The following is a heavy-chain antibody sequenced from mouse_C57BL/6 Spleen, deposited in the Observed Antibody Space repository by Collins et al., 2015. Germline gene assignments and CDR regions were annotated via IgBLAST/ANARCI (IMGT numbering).Heavy chain of an antibody. CDR3: ARWGNPAMDY. V-gene: IGHV1-69*01. Sequence: QVQLQQPGAELVMPGASVKLSYKASGYTFTSYWMHWVKQRPGQGLEWIGEIDPSDSYTNYNQKFKGKSTLTVDKSSSTAYMQLSSLTSEDSAVYYCARWGNPAMDYWGQGTSVTVSS. CDR2: IDPSDSYT. CDR1: GYTFTSYW. D-gene: IGHD2-1*01. J-gene: IGHJ4*01.